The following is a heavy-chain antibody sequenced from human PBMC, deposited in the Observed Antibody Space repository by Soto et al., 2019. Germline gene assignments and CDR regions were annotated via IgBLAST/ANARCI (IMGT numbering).Heavy chain of an antibody. CDR3: AKNPPRYCSSTSCYRS. D-gene: IGHD2-2*01. CDR2: ISGSGGST. J-gene: IGHJ5*02. V-gene: IGHV3-23*01. CDR1: GFTFSSYA. Sequence: EVQLLESGGGLVQPGGSLRLSCAASGFTFSSYAMSWVRQAPGKGLEWVSAISGSGGSTYYADSVKGRFTISRDNSKNTLYLQMNSLRAEVTAVYYCAKNPPRYCSSTSCYRSWGQGTLVTVSS.